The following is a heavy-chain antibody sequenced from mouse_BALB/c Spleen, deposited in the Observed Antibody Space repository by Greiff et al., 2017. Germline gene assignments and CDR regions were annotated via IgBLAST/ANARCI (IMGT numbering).Heavy chain of an antibody. CDR2: IWAGGST. Sequence: VKLMESGPGLVAPSQSLSITCTVSGFSLTSYGVHWVRQPPGKGLEWLGVIWAGGSTNYNSALMSRLSISKDNSKSQVFLKMNSLQTDDTAMYYCARAHYDYDVEAMDYWGQGTSVTVSS. J-gene: IGHJ4*01. V-gene: IGHV2-9*02. D-gene: IGHD2-4*01. CDR1: GFSLTSYG. CDR3: ARAHYDYDVEAMDY.